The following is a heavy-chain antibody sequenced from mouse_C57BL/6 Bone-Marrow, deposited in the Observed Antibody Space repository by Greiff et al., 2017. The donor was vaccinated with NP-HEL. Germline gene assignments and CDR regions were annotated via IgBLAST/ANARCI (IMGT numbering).Heavy chain of an antibody. CDR3: ATAVYDSGRFGYAMDY. D-gene: IGHD1-1*01. Sequence: QVQLKQSGAELVKPGASVKISCKASGYAFSSYWMNWVKERPGKGLEWIGQIYPGDGGTKYNGKFKGKATLTADKSSSTAYMQVSSLTSADSAVYLCATAVYDSGRFGYAMDYWGQGTSVTVSS. J-gene: IGHJ4*01. CDR2: IYPGDGGT. CDR1: GYAFSSYW. V-gene: IGHV1-80*01.